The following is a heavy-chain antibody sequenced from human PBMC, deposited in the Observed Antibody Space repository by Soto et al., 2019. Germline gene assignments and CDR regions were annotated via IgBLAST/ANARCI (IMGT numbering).Heavy chain of an antibody. J-gene: IGHJ4*02. V-gene: IGHV4-30-4*02. Sequence: SETLSLTYTVSGCSISSGVYYLSWVRQPPGKGLEWIGSIYYSGSTYYNPSLKSRITISVDTSKNQFSLKLNSVTAADTAVYYCASRHSSPYFDYWGQGTLVTVSS. CDR2: IYYSGST. CDR3: ASRHSSPYFDY. CDR1: GCSISSGVYY. D-gene: IGHD6-13*01.